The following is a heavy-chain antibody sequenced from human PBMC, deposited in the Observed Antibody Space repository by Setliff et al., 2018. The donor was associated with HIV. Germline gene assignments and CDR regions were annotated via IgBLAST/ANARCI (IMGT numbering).Heavy chain of an antibody. CDR2: IYWDDDK. CDR3: AHRVYGKIAVADHFDY. CDR1: GFSLSNTRRG. D-gene: IGHD6-19*01. Sequence: ESGPTLVNPTETLTLTCTVSGFSLSNTRRGVGWIRQPPGKALEWLALIYWDDDKRYSPSLKSRLTITKDTSKNQVVLTMTNMDPVDTATYYCAHRVYGKIAVADHFDYWGQGTLVTVSS. V-gene: IGHV2-5*02. J-gene: IGHJ4*02.